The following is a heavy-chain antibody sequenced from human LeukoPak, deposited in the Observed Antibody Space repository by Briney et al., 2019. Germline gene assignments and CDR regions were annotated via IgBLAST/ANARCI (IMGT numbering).Heavy chain of an antibody. V-gene: IGHV3-21*06. CDR2: ISSSRTYI. J-gene: IGHJ4*02. D-gene: IGHD4-17*01. CDR3: ARDSDYGDYFDH. Sequence: PGGSLRLSCAASDFTFSAYTMNWIRLARGKGLEWVSSISSSRTYIYYADSVKGRFTISRDNAKNSLYLQMNSLRAEDTALYFCARDSDYGDYFDHWGQGTLVTVSS. CDR1: DFTFSAYT.